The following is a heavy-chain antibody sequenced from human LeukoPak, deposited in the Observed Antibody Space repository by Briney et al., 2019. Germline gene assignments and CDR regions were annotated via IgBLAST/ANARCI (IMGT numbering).Heavy chain of an antibody. CDR2: ISAYNGNT. Sequence: ASVKVSCTASGYTFTSYGISWVRQAPGQGLEWMGWISAYNGNTNYALKLQGRVTMTTDTSTSTAYMELRSLRSDDTAVYYCARVMLSSITFDPWGQGTLVTVSS. V-gene: IGHV1-18*01. CDR3: ARVMLSSITFDP. CDR1: GYTFTSYG. D-gene: IGHD3-10*01. J-gene: IGHJ5*02.